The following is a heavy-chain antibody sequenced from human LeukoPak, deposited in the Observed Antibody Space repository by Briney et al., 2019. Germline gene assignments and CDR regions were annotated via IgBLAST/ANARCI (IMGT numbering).Heavy chain of an antibody. CDR3: SRGSGWLSVY. CDR2: VHGDGNNI. Sequence: GGSLRLSCAASGFPFSSYAMYWVRQAPGKGLVWVSRVHGDGNNIGYADSVKGRFTIFRDNAKNTLYLQMNSLRPDDTAVYYCSRGSGWLSVYWGQGTLVTVSS. CDR1: GFPFSSYA. V-gene: IGHV3-74*01. J-gene: IGHJ4*02. D-gene: IGHD6-19*01.